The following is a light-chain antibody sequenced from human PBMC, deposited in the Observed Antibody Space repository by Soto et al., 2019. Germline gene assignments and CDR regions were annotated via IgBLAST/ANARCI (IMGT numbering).Light chain of an antibody. J-gene: IGKJ2*01. CDR1: QSISNY. CDR2: AAS. Sequence: DIQMTQSPSSLSASVRDRVTITCRASQSISNYLNWYQQKPGKAPNLLIYAASNLQSGVPSRFSGSGSGTDFTLTISSLQPEDFATYYCQQSHSSPQTFGQGTKLEI. V-gene: IGKV1-39*01. CDR3: QQSHSSPQT.